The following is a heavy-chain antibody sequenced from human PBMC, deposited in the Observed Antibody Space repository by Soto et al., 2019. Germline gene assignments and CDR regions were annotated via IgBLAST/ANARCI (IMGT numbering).Heavy chain of an antibody. V-gene: IGHV3-21*01. D-gene: IGHD3-9*01. CDR2: ISSSSSYI. J-gene: IGHJ6*02. CDR3: AREDPFYDILTGYLSLGAYGMVV. Sequence: VGSLRLSCAASGFTFSSYSMNWVRQAPGKGLEWVSSISSSSSYIYYADSVKGRFTISRDNAKNSLYLQMNSLRAEDTAVYYCAREDPFYDILTGYLSLGAYGMVVWGQGTTVTVSS. CDR1: GFTFSSYS.